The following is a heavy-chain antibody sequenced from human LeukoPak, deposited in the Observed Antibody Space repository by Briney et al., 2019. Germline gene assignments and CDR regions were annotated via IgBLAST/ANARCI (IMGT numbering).Heavy chain of an antibody. CDR1: GYTFTSYD. V-gene: IGHV1-8*01. J-gene: IGHJ6*03. CDR2: MNPNSGNT. Sequence: ASVKVSCKASGYTFTSYDLNWVRQATGQGLEWMGWMNPNSGNTGYAQKFQGRVTMTRDTSISTAYMELSSLISDDTAVYYCARVDTVNYYYYMDVWGKGTPVTVSS. CDR3: ARVDTVNYYYYMDV. D-gene: IGHD5-18*01.